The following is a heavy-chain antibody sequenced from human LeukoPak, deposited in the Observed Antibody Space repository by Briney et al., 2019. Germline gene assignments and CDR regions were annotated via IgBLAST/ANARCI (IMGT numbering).Heavy chain of an antibody. CDR2: INHSGST. Sequence: SETLSLTCAVCGGSFSGYYWSWIRQPPGKGLEWIGEINHSGSTNYNPSLKSRVTISVDTSKNQFSLKLSSVTAADTAVYYCARGVVAANFDYWGQGTLVTVSS. CDR1: GGSFSGYY. CDR3: ARGVVAANFDY. V-gene: IGHV4-34*01. J-gene: IGHJ4*02. D-gene: IGHD2-15*01.